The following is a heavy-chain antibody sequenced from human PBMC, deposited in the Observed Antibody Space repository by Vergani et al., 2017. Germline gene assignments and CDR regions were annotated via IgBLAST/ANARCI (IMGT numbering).Heavy chain of an antibody. CDR3: ARDQTEEYQPNITFDY. CDR2: IDPSDSYT. Sequence: EVQLVQSGAEVKKPGESLRISCKGSGYSFTSYWISWVRQMPGKGLEWMGRIDPSDSYTNYSPSFQGHVTISADKSISTAYLQWSSLKASDTAMYYCARDQTEEYQPNITFDYWGQGTLVTVSS. CDR1: GYSFTSYW. D-gene: IGHD2-2*01. J-gene: IGHJ4*02. V-gene: IGHV5-10-1*03.